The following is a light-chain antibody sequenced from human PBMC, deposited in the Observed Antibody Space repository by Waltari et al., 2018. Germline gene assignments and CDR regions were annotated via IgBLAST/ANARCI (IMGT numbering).Light chain of an antibody. Sequence: EIVMTQSTATLSVSPGERATLSCRASQSVGNKLAWYQQRPGQAPSLLIFSASTRATGVPDRFSGSGSGTEFTLTVSTLQAEDFATYFCQEYNNWPPGTFGRGTKVEI. CDR3: QEYNNWPPGT. V-gene: IGKV3-15*01. CDR1: QSVGNK. J-gene: IGKJ2*01. CDR2: SAS.